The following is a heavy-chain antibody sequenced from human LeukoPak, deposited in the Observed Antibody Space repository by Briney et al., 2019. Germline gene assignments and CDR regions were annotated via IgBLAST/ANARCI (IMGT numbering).Heavy chain of an antibody. J-gene: IGHJ3*02. CDR2: INHSGST. D-gene: IGHD1-26*01. Sequence: SETLSLTRAVYGGSFSGYYWSWIRQPPGKGLEWIGEINHSGSTNYNPSLKSRVTISVDTSKNQFSLKLSSVTAADTAVYYCARVRVYSGSYGSSLDAFDIWGQGTMVTVSS. V-gene: IGHV4-34*01. CDR3: ARVRVYSGSYGSSLDAFDI. CDR1: GGSFSGYY.